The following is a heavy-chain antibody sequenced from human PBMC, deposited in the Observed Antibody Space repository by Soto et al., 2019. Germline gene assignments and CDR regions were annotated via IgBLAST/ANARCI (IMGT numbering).Heavy chain of an antibody. V-gene: IGHV3-33*01. CDR3: TRDGAFLGYGGYDQERGLAS. CDR2: IWYDGSNK. J-gene: IGHJ4*02. Sequence: QVQLVESGGGVVQPGRSLRLSCAASGFTFSSYGMHWVRQAPGKGLEWVAVIWYDGSNKYYEDSVKGRFTISRDNSKNTFYLLMNSRSAEDMPVYYCTRDGAFLGYGGYDQERGLASLGQGTLVTVSS. D-gene: IGHD5-12*01. CDR1: GFTFSSYG.